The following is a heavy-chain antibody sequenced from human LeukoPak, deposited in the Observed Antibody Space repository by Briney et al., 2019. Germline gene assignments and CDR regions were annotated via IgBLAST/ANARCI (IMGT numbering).Heavy chain of an antibody. V-gene: IGHV3-74*01. Sequence: PGKSLRLSCAASGFTFSSYWMHWVRQAPGRGLVWVSRINSDGSSTSYADSVKGRFTISRDNSKNALYLQMNSLRAEDTAVYYCAKPTLSGSYYSIDYWGQGTLVTVSS. CDR1: GFTFSSYW. CDR2: INSDGSST. CDR3: AKPTLSGSYYSIDY. D-gene: IGHD1-26*01. J-gene: IGHJ4*02.